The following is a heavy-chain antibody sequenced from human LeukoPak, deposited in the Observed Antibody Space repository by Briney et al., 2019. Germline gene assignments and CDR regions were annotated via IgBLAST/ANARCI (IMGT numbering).Heavy chain of an antibody. Sequence: PSETLSLTCIVSGGSVSSGSYYWSWIRQPPGKGLEWIGYIYNSVRTNYNPSLKSRVTISVDTSKNQLSLKLSSVTAADTAVYFCVRDLVATIDHYYYGMDVWGQGTTVTV. D-gene: IGHD5-12*01. CDR3: VRDLVATIDHYYYGMDV. CDR2: IYNSVRT. CDR1: GGSVSSGSYY. J-gene: IGHJ6*02. V-gene: IGHV4-61*01.